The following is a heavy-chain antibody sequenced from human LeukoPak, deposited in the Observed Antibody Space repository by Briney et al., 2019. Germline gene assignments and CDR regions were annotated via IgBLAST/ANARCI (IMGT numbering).Heavy chain of an antibody. V-gene: IGHV1-18*01. D-gene: IGHD6-19*01. Sequence: ALVKVSCKASGYTFTSYGISWVRQAPGQGLEWMGWISAYNGNTNYAQKLQGRVTMTTDTSTSTAYMELRSLRSDDTAVYYCARRDSSGWYVGSDYWGQGTLVTVSS. J-gene: IGHJ4*02. CDR1: GYTFTSYG. CDR2: ISAYNGNT. CDR3: ARRDSSGWYVGSDY.